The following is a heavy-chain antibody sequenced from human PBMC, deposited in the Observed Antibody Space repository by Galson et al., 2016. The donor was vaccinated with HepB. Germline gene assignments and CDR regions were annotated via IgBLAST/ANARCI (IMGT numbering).Heavy chain of an antibody. D-gene: IGHD4-17*01. Sequence: LDTPNYAQKFQGRVTITADESTRTAYMELSSLRTEDTAVYYCARPGNYGDYADRSYCFDYWGQGTLVAVSS. V-gene: IGHV1-69*11. CDR2: LDTP. J-gene: IGHJ4*02. CDR3: ARPGNYGDYADRSYCFDY.